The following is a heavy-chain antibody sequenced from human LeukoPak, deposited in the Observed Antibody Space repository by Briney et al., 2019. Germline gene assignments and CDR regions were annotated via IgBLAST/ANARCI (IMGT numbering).Heavy chain of an antibody. D-gene: IGHD2-15*01. V-gene: IGHV4-34*01. CDR3: ARKYCSGGSCYWGYNWFDP. Sequence: SETLSLTCAVYGGSFSGYYWRWMRQPPGKGLEWIGEINHSGSTNDNPSLKSRVTISVDTSKNQFSLKLSSVTAADTAVYYCARKYCSGGSCYWGYNWFDPWGQGTLVTVSS. CDR1: GGSFSGYY. CDR2: INHSGST. J-gene: IGHJ5*02.